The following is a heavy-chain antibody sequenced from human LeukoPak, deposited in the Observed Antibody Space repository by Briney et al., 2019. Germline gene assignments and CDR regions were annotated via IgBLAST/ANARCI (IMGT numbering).Heavy chain of an antibody. CDR3: ARGQRSGVTIFGVVIVFWFDP. V-gene: IGHV4-34*01. J-gene: IGHJ5*02. CDR2: INHSGST. Sequence: SETLSLTCAAYGGSFSGYYWSWIRQPPGKGLEWIGEINHSGSTNYNPSLKSRVTISVDTSKNQFSLKLSSVTAADTAVYYCARGQRSGVTIFGVVIVFWFDPWGQGTLVTVSS. CDR1: GGSFSGYY. D-gene: IGHD3-3*01.